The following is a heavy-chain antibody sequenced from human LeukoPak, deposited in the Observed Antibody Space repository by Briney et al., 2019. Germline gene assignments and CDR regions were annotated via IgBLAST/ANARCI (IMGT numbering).Heavy chain of an antibody. CDR2: INPYSGGT. Sequence: ASVTVSCKASGYTFTGYYIHWLRQAPGQGLDWMGRINPYSGGTNYAHKFQGRVTMTSDTSISKAYMELSRLRSDDTAVYYCARAHYYDSGGYYSYFDDWGKGTLVTVSS. J-gene: IGHJ4*02. CDR1: GYTFTGYY. D-gene: IGHD3-22*01. CDR3: ARAHYYDSGGYYSYFDD. V-gene: IGHV1-2*06.